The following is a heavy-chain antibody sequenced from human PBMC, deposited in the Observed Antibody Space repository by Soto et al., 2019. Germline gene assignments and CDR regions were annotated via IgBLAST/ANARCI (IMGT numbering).Heavy chain of an antibody. J-gene: IGHJ4*02. D-gene: IGHD2-15*01. CDR2: ISAYNGNT. V-gene: IGHV1-18*01. CDR3: ARELLYCSGGSCYSIYFDY. Sequence: GASVNVSCKASGYTFTGYDINWVRQATGQGLEWMGWISAYNGNTNYAQKLQGRVTMTTDTSTSTAYMELRSLRSDDTAVYYCARELLYCSGGSCYSIYFDYWGQGTLVTVSS. CDR1: GYTFTGYD.